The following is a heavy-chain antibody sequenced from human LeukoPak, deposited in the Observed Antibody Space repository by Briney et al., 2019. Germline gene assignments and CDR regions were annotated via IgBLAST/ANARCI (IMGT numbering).Heavy chain of an antibody. D-gene: IGHD3-3*01. CDR3: ASGTYYDFWSGYRLDY. CDR2: IIPILGIA. CDR1: GGTFSSYT. J-gene: IGHJ4*02. Sequence: SVKVSCKASGGTFSSYTISWVRQAPGQGLEWMGRIIPILGIANYAQKFQGRVTITADKSTSTAYMELSSLRSEDTAVYYCASGTYYDFWSGYRLDYWGQGTVVTVSS. V-gene: IGHV1-69*02.